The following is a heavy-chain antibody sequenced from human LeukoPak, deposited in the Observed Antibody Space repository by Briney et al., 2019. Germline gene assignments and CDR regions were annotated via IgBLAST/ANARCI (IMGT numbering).Heavy chain of an antibody. Sequence: ASVKVSCKASGYTFTGYYMHWVRQAPGQGLEWMGWINPNSGGTNYAQKFQGWVTMTRDTSISTAYMELSRLRSDDTAVYYCARAYGSGSLFWFDPWGQGTLVTVSS. V-gene: IGHV1-2*04. CDR1: GYTFTGYY. CDR2: INPNSGGT. CDR3: ARAYGSGSLFWFDP. D-gene: IGHD3-10*01. J-gene: IGHJ5*02.